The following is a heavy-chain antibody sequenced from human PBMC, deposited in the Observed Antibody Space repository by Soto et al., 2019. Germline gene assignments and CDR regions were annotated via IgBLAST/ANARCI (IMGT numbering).Heavy chain of an antibody. D-gene: IGHD4-17*01. CDR1: GGSFSGYY. J-gene: IGHJ4*02. Sequence: PSETLSLTCAVYGGSFSGYYWSWIRQPPGKGLEWIGEINHSGSTNYNPSLKSRVTISVDTSKNQFSLKLSSVTAADTAVYYCARDRLYGDQFYFDYWGQGTLVTVSS. CDR3: ARDRLYGDQFYFDY. V-gene: IGHV4-34*01. CDR2: INHSGST.